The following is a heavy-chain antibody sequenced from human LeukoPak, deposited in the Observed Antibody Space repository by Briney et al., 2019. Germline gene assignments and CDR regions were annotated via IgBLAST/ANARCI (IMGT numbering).Heavy chain of an antibody. Sequence: GGSLRLSCAASGFTFSDSWMSWVRQAPGKGLEWVANMNQDGSAKGYVDSVKGRFTISRGNARNSLYLQMSSLRPEDTAVYYCATYTHWVAGDVWGQGTTVTVSS. CDR1: GFTFSDSW. D-gene: IGHD3-16*01. J-gene: IGHJ6*02. CDR2: MNQDGSAK. CDR3: ATYTHWVAGDV. V-gene: IGHV3-7*01.